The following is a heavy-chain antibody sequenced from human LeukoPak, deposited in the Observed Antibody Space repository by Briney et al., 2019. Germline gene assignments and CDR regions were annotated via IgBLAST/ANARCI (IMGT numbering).Heavy chain of an antibody. Sequence: SETLSLTCTVSGGSISSSSYYWGWIRQPPGKGLEWIGSIYYSGSTYYNPSLKSRVTISVDTSKNQFSLKLSSVTAADTAVYYCARVGYDFWSGQHNWFDPWGQGTLVTVSS. V-gene: IGHV4-39*07. CDR2: IYYSGST. D-gene: IGHD3-3*01. J-gene: IGHJ5*02. CDR1: GGSISSSSYY. CDR3: ARVGYDFWSGQHNWFDP.